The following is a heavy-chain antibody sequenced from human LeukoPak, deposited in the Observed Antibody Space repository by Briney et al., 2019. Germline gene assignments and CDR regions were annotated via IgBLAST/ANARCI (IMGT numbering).Heavy chain of an antibody. CDR3: ARDRRSEGGVRASFDY. Sequence: SETLSLTCIVSGGSIRSNSYWWGWIRQPPGKGLEWIGSIYYGGSTYYNPSLKSRVTISVDKSKNQFSLKLSSVTAADTAVYYCARDRRSEGGVRASFDYWGQGTLVTVSS. J-gene: IGHJ4*02. CDR1: GGSIRSNSYW. V-gene: IGHV4-39*07. D-gene: IGHD3-10*01. CDR2: IYYGGST.